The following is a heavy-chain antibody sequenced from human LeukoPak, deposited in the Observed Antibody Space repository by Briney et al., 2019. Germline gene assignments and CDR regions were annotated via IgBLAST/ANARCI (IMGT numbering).Heavy chain of an antibody. CDR2: ISSSSYM. Sequence: GGSLRLSCAASGFTFSSYSMNWVRQAPGKGLEWVSSISSSSYMYYADSVKGRFTISRDNAKNSLYLQMNSLRAEDTAVYYCARGPFGVVFITYNFDYWGQGTLVTVSS. D-gene: IGHD3-3*01. CDR3: ARGPFGVVFITYNFDY. V-gene: IGHV3-21*01. J-gene: IGHJ4*02. CDR1: GFTFSSYS.